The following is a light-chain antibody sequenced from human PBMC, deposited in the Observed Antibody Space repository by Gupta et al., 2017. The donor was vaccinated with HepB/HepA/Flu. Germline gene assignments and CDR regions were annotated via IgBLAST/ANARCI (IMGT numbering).Light chain of an antibody. J-gene: IGLJ2*01. CDR1: SSDVGAYNF. CDR3: SSYTTTRTWI. CDR2: DVN. V-gene: IGLV2-14*03. Sequence: QSALTQPASVSGSPGQSIAISCTGPSSDVGAYNFVSWHQQHPGKGPKLMIYDVNNRPSGVSNRFSGSKSGNTASLTISGLQAEDEADYYCSSYTTTRTWIFGGGTKLTVL.